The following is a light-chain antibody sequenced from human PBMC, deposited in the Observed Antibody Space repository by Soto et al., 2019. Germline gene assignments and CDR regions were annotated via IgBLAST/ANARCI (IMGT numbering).Light chain of an antibody. CDR3: HQYGSSPRT. CDR2: EAS. V-gene: IGKV3-20*01. J-gene: IGKJ1*01. CDR1: QGIGDT. Sequence: VMTQSPAPLSVSPGEGVTLSCRASQGIGDTLAWYQHKPGQTPRLIIYEASSRATGIPDRFSGSGSGTDCTLTISRLEPEDVAVYYCHQYGSSPRTFGQGTKVDIK.